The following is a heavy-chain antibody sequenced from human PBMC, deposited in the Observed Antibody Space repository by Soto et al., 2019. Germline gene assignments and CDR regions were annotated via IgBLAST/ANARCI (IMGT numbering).Heavy chain of an antibody. CDR1: GGSISSGGYY. J-gene: IGHJ6*02. CDR3: ASNPCSSTGCYGGYYYYGMDV. Sequence: SETLSLTCTVSGGSISSGGYYWSWIRQHPGKGLEWIGYIYYSGSTYYNPSLKSRVTISVDTSKNQFSLKLSSVTAADTAVYYCASNPCSSTGCYGGYYYYGMDVWGQGTTVTVSS. V-gene: IGHV4-31*03. D-gene: IGHD2-2*01. CDR2: IYYSGST.